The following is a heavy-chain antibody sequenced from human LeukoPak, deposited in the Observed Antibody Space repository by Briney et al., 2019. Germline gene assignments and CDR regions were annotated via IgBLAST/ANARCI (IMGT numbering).Heavy chain of an antibody. CDR2: INHSGST. J-gene: IGHJ6*02. Sequence: SETLSLTCAVYGGSFSVYYWSWIRQPPGKGLEWIGEINHSGSTNYNPSLKSRVTISVDTSKNQFSLRLSSVTAADTAVYYCARYCSSTSCQYYYYGMDVWGQGTTVTVFS. CDR1: GGSFSVYY. CDR3: ARYCSSTSCQYYYYGMDV. D-gene: IGHD2-2*01. V-gene: IGHV4-34*01.